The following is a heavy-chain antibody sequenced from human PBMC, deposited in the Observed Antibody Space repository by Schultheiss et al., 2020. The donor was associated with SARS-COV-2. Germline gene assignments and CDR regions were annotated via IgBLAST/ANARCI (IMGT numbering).Heavy chain of an antibody. V-gene: IGHV4-59*01. Sequence: SQTLSLTCTVSGGSFTSDYWSWIRQPPGKGLEWTGHVSYTGNSNYNPSLKSRVTISIDTSKKQFSLKLRSVTAADTAVYYCARIETSGYASFDYWGQGILVTVSS. CDR2: VSYTGNS. D-gene: IGHD3-3*01. J-gene: IGHJ4*02. CDR1: GGSFTSDY. CDR3: ARIETSGYASFDY.